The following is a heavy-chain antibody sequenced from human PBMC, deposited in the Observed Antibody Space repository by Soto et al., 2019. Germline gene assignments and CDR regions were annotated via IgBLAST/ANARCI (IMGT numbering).Heavy chain of an antibody. CDR3: ATEPLT. CDR1: GGSISSGGYY. Sequence: QVQLQESGPGLVKPSQTLSLTCTVSGGSISSGGYYWSWIRQHPGKGLEWIGYIYYSGSTYYNPSLNSRVTIPVATSTTQFSLKLTSLTAADTPVSYCATEPLTWGQGTLVTVSS. J-gene: IGHJ4*02. V-gene: IGHV4-31*03. CDR2: IYYSGST.